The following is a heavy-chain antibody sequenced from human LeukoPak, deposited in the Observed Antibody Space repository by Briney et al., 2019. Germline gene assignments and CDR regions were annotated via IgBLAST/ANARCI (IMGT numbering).Heavy chain of an antibody. J-gene: IGHJ6*02. CDR3: AKDREDYDRYYYYGMDV. CDR2: ISYDGSNK. Sequence: GGSLRLSCAASGFTFSSYAMHWVRQAPGKGLEWVAVISYDGSNKYYADSVKGRFTISRDNSKNTLYLQMSSLRAEDTAVYYCAKDREDYDRYYYYGMDVWGQGTTVTVSS. CDR1: GFTFSSYA. V-gene: IGHV3-30-3*01. D-gene: IGHD4-17*01.